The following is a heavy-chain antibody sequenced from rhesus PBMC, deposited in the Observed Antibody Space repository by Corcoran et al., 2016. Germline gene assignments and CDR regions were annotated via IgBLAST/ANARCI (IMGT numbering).Heavy chain of an antibody. D-gene: IGHD5-36*01. CDR3: ARSPRGYSYGYDY. CDR1: GGSISGYC. CDR2: IECNRAGT. J-gene: IGHJ4*01. V-gene: IGHV4-81*01. Sequence: QVQLQESGPGLVTPSETLSLPCPVSGGSISGYCWSWIRQPPGTGLDWIGNIECNRAGTNYNPSHKSRVTISKETSKNQFSLKLSSVTAADTAVYYCARSPRGYSYGYDYWGQGVLVTVSS.